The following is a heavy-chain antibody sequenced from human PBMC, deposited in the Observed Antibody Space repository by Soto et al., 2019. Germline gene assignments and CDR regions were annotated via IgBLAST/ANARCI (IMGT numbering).Heavy chain of an antibody. CDR1: FRTWG. J-gene: IGHJ3*02. CDR2: ISYDGSNK. CDR3: AKYDYEGAFDI. D-gene: IGHD4-17*01. V-gene: IGHV3-30*18. Sequence: FRTWGMPYVLQAPGKGLEWVAVISYDGSNKYYADSVKGRFTISRDNSKNTLYLQMNSLRAEDTAVYYCAKYDYEGAFDIWGQGTMVTVSS.